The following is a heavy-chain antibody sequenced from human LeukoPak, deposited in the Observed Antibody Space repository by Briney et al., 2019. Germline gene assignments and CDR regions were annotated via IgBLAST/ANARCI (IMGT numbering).Heavy chain of an antibody. CDR2: IYYSGST. CDR3: AKGSGYSYWFYDY. Sequence: PSETLSLTCTVSGGSISSYYWSWIRQPPGKGLEWIGYIYYSGSTNYNPSLKSRVTISVDTSKNQFSLKLSSVTAADTAVYYCAKGSGYSYWFYDYWGQGTLATVSS. D-gene: IGHD5-18*01. CDR1: GGSISSYY. V-gene: IGHV4-59*08. J-gene: IGHJ4*02.